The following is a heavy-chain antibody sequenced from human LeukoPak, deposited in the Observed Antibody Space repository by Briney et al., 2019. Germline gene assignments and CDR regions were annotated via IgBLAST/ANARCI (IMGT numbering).Heavy chain of an antibody. V-gene: IGHV3-48*03. J-gene: IGHJ4*02. D-gene: IGHD2/OR15-2a*01. CDR2: ISSRGSTI. Sequence: QSGGSLRLSCAAPAFTLRSYEVNGVRQAPGKGLEWISYISSRGSTIYYADSVKGRFTISRDNAKNSLYRQMNSLRSQCTAVYYYTSGANRDYFDYWGQGTLVTVSS. CDR3: TSGANRDYFDY. CDR1: AFTLRSYE.